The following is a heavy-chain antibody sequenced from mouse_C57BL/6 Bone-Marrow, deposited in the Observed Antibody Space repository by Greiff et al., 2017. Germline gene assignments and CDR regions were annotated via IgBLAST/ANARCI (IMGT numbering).Heavy chain of an antibody. CDR2: INPSSGYT. J-gene: IGHJ2*01. D-gene: IGHD1-1*01. CDR3: AGYYYGSSLYYFDY. Sequence: QVQLQQSGAELARPGASVKMSCKASGYTFTSYTMHWVKQRPGQGLEWIGYINPSSGYTKYNQKFKDKATLTADKSSSTAYMQLSSLTSEDSAVYYCAGYYYGSSLYYFDYGGQGTTLTVSS. V-gene: IGHV1-4*01. CDR1: GYTFTSYT.